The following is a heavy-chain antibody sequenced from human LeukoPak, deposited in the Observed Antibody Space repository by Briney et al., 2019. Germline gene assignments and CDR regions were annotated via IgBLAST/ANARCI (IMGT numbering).Heavy chain of an antibody. Sequence: GGSLRLSCAASGFPFSLFTMNWVRQAPGKGLEWVSSISSDSIYIYYADSMKGRFTISRDDAKNSLYLQMNSVRAEDTAVYYCARHRYYYASGSYYSRVGVDVWGQGTTVTVSS. J-gene: IGHJ6*02. CDR1: GFPFSLFT. D-gene: IGHD3-10*01. CDR2: ISSDSIYI. V-gene: IGHV3-21*01. CDR3: ARHRYYYASGSYYSRVGVDV.